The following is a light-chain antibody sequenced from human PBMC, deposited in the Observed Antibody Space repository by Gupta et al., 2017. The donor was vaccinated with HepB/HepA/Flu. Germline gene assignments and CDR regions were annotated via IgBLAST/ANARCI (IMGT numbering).Light chain of an antibody. Sequence: QSVLTQPPSVSGAPGQRVTISCTGNRSNIGAGYDVHWYQPLPGTAPKLLIYGNSNRPSGVPDRFSGSKSGTSASLAITGLQAEDEADYYCQSYDSSLSGPVVFGGGTKLTVL. CDR3: QSYDSSLSGPVV. J-gene: IGLJ2*01. V-gene: IGLV1-40*01. CDR2: GNS. CDR1: RSNIGAGYD.